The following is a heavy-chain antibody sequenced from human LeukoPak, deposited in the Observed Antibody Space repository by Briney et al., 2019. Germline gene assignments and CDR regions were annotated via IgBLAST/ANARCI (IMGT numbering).Heavy chain of an antibody. V-gene: IGHV3-48*01. J-gene: IGHJ4*02. CDR2: ISSSSSTI. CDR1: GFTFSSYS. Sequence: HPGGSLRLSCAASGFTFSSYSMNWVRQAPGKGLEWVSYISSSSSTIYYADSVKGRFTISRDNAKNSLYLQMNSLRAEDTAVYYCARDQGSYCHYFDYWGQGTLVTVSS. D-gene: IGHD3-10*01. CDR3: ARDQGSYCHYFDY.